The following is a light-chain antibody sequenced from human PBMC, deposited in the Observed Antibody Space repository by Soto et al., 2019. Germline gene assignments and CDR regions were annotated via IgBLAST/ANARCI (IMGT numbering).Light chain of an antibody. CDR1: SSDVGSYNL. CDR3: CSYAGGSTYV. CDR2: ESS. V-gene: IGLV2-23*01. Sequence: QSALTQPASVSGSPGQSTTISCTGTSSDVGSYNLVSWYQQHPGKAPKLMIYESSKRPSGVSNRFSGSKSGNTASLTISGLKAEDEADYYCCSYAGGSTYVFGTGTKLTVL. J-gene: IGLJ1*01.